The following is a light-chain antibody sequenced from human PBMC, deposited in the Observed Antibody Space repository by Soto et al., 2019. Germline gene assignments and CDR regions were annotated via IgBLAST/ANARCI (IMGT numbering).Light chain of an antibody. CDR1: SSDVGGYNY. CDR3: SSYAGKINLGV. J-gene: IGLJ2*01. CDR2: EVN. Sequence: QSALTQPPSASGSPGQSVTISCTGTSSDVGGYNYVSWYQQHPGKAPKLMIYEVNKRPSGVPDRFSGSKSGNTASLTVSGLQTEDEADYYCSSYAGKINLGVFGGGTKVTV. V-gene: IGLV2-8*01.